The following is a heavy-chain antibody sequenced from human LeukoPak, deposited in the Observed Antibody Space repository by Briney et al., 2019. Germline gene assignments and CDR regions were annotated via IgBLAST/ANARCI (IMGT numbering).Heavy chain of an antibody. Sequence: SETLSLTCTVSGGSISSYYWSWIRQPPGKGLEWIGCIYYSGSTNYNPSLKSRVTISVDTSKNQFSLKLSSVTAADTAVYYCARGPVVRGVITSAFDYWGQGTLVTVSS. CDR3: ARGPVVRGVITSAFDY. J-gene: IGHJ4*02. D-gene: IGHD3-10*01. CDR2: IYYSGST. V-gene: IGHV4-59*01. CDR1: GGSISSYY.